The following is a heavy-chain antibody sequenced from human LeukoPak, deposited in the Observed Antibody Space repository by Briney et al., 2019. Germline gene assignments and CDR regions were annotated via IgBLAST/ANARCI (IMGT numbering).Heavy chain of an antibody. D-gene: IGHD2-15*01. CDR2: LSSGGINK. CDR1: GFTFSNYG. Sequence: PGRSLRLSCAVSGFTFSNYGVHWVRQAPGKGLEWVALLSSGGINKHYADSVKGRFIISRDNSMNTLHLQMNSLRVEDTAVYYCARDHAGSGRAFDNWGQGTLVTVSS. CDR3: ARDHAGSGRAFDN. J-gene: IGHJ4*02. V-gene: IGHV3-30*03.